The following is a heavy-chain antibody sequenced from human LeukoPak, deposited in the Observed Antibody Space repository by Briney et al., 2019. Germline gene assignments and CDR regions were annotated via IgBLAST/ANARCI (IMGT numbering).Heavy chain of an antibody. V-gene: IGHV1-18*01. D-gene: IGHD3-3*01. J-gene: IGHJ4*02. CDR2: ISAYSGNT. CDR3: ARAPDGYDFWSGPFDY. Sequence: ASVKVSCKASGYTFTNYGISWVRQAPGQGLEWVGWISAYSGNTNYAQNLQGRVAMTTDTSTSTAYMELRSLRSDDTAVYYCARAPDGYDFWSGPFDYWGRGTLVTVSS. CDR1: GYTFTNYG.